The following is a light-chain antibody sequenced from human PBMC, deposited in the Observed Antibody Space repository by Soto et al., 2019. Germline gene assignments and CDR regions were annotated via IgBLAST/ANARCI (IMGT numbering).Light chain of an antibody. Sequence: QSLLRQPSSVCGSPGQSIAISCTGSISDVGIYNYVSWYQQHPGKVPKLIIYEVTNRPSGVSNRFSGSKSGNTASLTISGLQAEDEADYYCSSYTTSSTRVFGTGTKVTV. J-gene: IGLJ1*01. CDR2: EVT. CDR1: ISDVGIYNY. V-gene: IGLV2-14*01. CDR3: SSYTTSSTRV.